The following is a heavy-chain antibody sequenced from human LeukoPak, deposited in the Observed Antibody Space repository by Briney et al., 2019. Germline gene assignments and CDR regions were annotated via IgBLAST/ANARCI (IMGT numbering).Heavy chain of an antibody. CDR3: ANLPGKLENYYYYYGMDV. J-gene: IGHJ6*02. Sequence: GGSLRLSCAASRFTFSTYWMNWVRQAPGKGLEWVSYISNSGSTIYYADSVKGRLTISRDNAKNSLYLQMNSLRAEDTAVYYCANLPGKLENYYYYYGMDVWGQGTTVTVSS. D-gene: IGHD5-24*01. CDR1: RFTFSTYW. V-gene: IGHV3-48*04. CDR2: ISNSGSTI.